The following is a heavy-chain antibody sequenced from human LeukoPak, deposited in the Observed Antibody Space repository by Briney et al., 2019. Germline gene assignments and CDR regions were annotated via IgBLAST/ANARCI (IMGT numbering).Heavy chain of an antibody. CDR2: IRQDGSET. J-gene: IGHJ4*01. CDR1: GFIFSSYW. V-gene: IGHV3-7*01. Sequence: PGGSLRLSCEASGFIFSSYWMSWVRQAPGKGLEWVATIRQDGSETHYVDSVKGRFTISRDNVKNSLYLQVNSLRAEDTAVYYCARSCGRASCPYFFDSWGHGSLVSVSS. CDR3: ARSCGRASCPYFFDS. D-gene: IGHD2-2*01.